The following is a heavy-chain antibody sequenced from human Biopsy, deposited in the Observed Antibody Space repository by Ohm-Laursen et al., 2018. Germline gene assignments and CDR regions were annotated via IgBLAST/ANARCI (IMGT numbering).Heavy chain of an antibody. CDR1: GYTFTAYG. D-gene: IGHD3-3*01. Sequence: SSETVSCKTSGYTFTAYGISWVRQAPGQGLEWMGWISTYNDDTNIAQKFQGRVSMTTDTSTRTAYMELRSLRSGDTAIYFCARDPGYDFWSGSDPFDIWGQGTLVPVS. CDR3: ARDPGYDFWSGSDPFDI. V-gene: IGHV1-18*04. CDR2: ISTYNDDT. J-gene: IGHJ3*02.